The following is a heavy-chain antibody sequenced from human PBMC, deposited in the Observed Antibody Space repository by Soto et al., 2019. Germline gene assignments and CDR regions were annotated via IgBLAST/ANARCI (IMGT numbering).Heavy chain of an antibody. CDR1: GFTFSTYE. V-gene: IGHV3-48*03. Sequence: GGSLRLSCAASGFTFSTYEMNWVRQAPGKGLEWVSYISSSDSTIYYADSVRGRFTISRDNAKNSLYLQMDSLRAEDTAVYYCASGYDSSGYLFNHWGQGTLVTVSS. D-gene: IGHD3-22*01. CDR3: ASGYDSSGYLFNH. CDR2: ISSSDSTI. J-gene: IGHJ4*02.